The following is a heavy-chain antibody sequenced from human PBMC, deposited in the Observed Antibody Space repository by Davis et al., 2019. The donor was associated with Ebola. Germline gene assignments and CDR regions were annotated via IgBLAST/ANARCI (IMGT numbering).Heavy chain of an antibody. CDR2: IKQDGSEK. D-gene: IGHD2-2*01. J-gene: IGHJ4*02. CDR1: GFTFSSYW. Sequence: GGSLRLSCAASGFTFSSYWMSWVRQAPGKGLEWVANIKQDGSEKYYADSVKGRFTISRDNSKNTLYLQMNSLRAEDTAVYYCASGCSSTSCPDYWGQGTLVTVSS. V-gene: IGHV3-7*01. CDR3: ASGCSSTSCPDY.